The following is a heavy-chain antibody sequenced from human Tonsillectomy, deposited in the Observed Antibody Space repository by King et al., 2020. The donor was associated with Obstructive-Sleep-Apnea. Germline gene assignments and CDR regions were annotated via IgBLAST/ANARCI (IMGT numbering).Heavy chain of an antibody. CDR2: IGGSGDST. CDR3: AIDWGDCDLPSPLYY. CDR1: GFTFTIYA. V-gene: IGHV3-23*04. J-gene: IGHJ4*02. D-gene: IGHD2-21*02. Sequence: VQLVESGGGLVQPGGSLRLSCAASGFTFTIYAMSWVRQAPGKGLEWVSSIGGSGDSTYYADSVKGRFTISRDNSKNTLFLQMNSLRADDTAGYYCAIDWGDCDLPSPLYYWGQGILVTVSS.